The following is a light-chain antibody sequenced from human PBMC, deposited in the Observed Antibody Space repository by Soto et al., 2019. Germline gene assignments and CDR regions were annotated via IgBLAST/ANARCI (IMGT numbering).Light chain of an antibody. Sequence: EVVLTQSPGTLSLSPGERATLSCRASEIVTINFLAWYQQKPGQPPRLLIYAASTRASAIPDRFSGSGSGTDFTLTISRLQPEDFAMYYCHQYGDSPFTFDPGTRVDVK. CDR2: AAS. CDR1: EIVTINF. J-gene: IGKJ3*01. CDR3: HQYGDSPFT. V-gene: IGKV3-20*01.